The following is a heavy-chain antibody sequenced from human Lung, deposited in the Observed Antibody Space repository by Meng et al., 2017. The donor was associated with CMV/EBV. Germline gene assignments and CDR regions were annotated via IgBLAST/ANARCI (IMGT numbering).Heavy chain of an antibody. D-gene: IGHD6-13*01. CDR3: ARDGAAGPANYYYYYGMDV. CDR1: GGSISSSNW. V-gene: IGHV4-4*02. CDR2: IYHSGST. J-gene: IGHJ6*01. Sequence: SXTXSLXCAVSGGSISSSNWWSWVRQPPGKGLEWIGEIYHSGSTNYNPSLKSRVTISVDKSKNQFSLKLSSVTAADTAVYYCARDGAAGPANYYYYYGMDVWXQGTTVT.